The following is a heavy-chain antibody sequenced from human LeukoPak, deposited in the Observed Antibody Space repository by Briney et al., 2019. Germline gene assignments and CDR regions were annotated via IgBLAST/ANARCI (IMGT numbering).Heavy chain of an antibody. Sequence: GRSLRLSCATSGFTFSNYGMHWVRQAPGKGLEWVAVISYDGSNKYYADSVKGRFTISRDNSKNTLYLQMNSLRPEDTAVYYCSGGDENGDYWGQGTLFTVSS. CDR1: GFTFSNYG. CDR2: ISYDGSNK. D-gene: IGHD3-16*01. CDR3: SGGDENGDY. V-gene: IGHV3-30*03. J-gene: IGHJ4*02.